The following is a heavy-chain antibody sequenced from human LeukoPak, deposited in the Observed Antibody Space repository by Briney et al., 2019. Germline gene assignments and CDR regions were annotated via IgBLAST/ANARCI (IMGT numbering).Heavy chain of an antibody. D-gene: IGHD3-22*01. CDR3: ARESYYYDSSGYYNPLEIDY. V-gene: IGHV3-21*01. CDR2: ISSSSRYI. CDR1: GFTFSSYS. Sequence: PGGSLRLSCAASGFTFSSYSMNWVPQAPGKGREWVSSISSSSRYIYYADSVKGRFTISRDNTKNSLYLQMNSLRAEDTAVYYCARESYYYDSSGYYNPLEIDYWGEGTLVTVSS. J-gene: IGHJ4*02.